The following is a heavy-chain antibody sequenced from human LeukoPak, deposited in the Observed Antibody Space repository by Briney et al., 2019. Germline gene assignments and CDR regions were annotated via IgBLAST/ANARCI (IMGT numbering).Heavy chain of an antibody. Sequence: ASVKVSCKASGYSFTSYYMHWVRQAPGQGLEWMGIINPSDSSTSYAQKFQGRVTITTDESTSTAYMELSSLRSEDTAVYYCARDLGYCSSTSCYPSAFDIWGQGTMVTVSS. CDR1: GYSFTSYY. J-gene: IGHJ3*02. D-gene: IGHD2-2*01. CDR2: INPSDSST. V-gene: IGHV1-46*01. CDR3: ARDLGYCSSTSCYPSAFDI.